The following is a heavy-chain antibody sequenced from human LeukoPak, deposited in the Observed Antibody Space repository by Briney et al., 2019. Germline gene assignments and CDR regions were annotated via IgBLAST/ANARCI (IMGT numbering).Heavy chain of an antibody. CDR3: ERDPNGDYTGAFDFHR. V-gene: IGHV3-23*01. D-gene: IGHD4-17*01. CDR1: GFTFSNYA. J-gene: IGHJ1*01. CDR2: IRGSGTST. Sequence: GGSLRLSCVGSGFTFSNYAMMWVRQTQGKRLEGVSAIRGSGTSTFYADSVKGRFTIFKDNFKNTVYLQMNHLGADASVLDYCERDPNGDYTGAFDFHRWGQGTQVTVSS.